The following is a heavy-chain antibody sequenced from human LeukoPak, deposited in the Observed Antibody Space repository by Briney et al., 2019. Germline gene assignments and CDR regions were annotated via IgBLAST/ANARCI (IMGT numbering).Heavy chain of an antibody. V-gene: IGHV4-34*01. D-gene: IGHD1-26*01. CDR3: ARQEILWGSGSY. Sequence: SETLSLTCAVYGGSFSGYYWSWIRQPPGKGLEWIGEINHSGSTNYNPSLKSRVTISVDTSKNQFSLKLSSVTAADTAVYYCARQEILWGSGSYWGQGTLVTVSS. CDR1: GGSFSGYY. CDR2: INHSGST. J-gene: IGHJ4*02.